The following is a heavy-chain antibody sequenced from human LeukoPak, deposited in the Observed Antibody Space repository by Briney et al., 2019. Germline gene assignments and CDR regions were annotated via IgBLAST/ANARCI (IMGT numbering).Heavy chain of an antibody. Sequence: PSETLSLTCTVSGGSVSSGSYYWRWIRQPPGKGLEWIGYIYYSGSTNYNPSLKSRVTISVDTSKNQFSLKLSSVTAADTAVYYCARDSSGWYRSFDYWGQGTLVTVSS. CDR1: GGSVSSGSYY. J-gene: IGHJ4*02. CDR3: ARDSSGWYRSFDY. V-gene: IGHV4-61*01. CDR2: IYYSGST. D-gene: IGHD6-19*01.